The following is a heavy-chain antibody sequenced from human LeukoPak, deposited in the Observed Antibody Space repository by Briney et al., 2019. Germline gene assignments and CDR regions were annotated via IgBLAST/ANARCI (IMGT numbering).Heavy chain of an antibody. CDR1: GFTFKTYG. J-gene: IGHJ6*03. V-gene: IGHV3-30*02. Sequence: SGGSLRLSCAAPGFTFKTYGMHSVRQAPRKGLEWVAFISNDGSKKYYADSVKGRFTISRDNFKNTLYMQMNSLRAEDKAVYYCAKDRGTYGDYVNYYYYMDVWGKGTTVTVSS. D-gene: IGHD4-17*01. CDR2: ISNDGSKK. CDR3: AKDRGTYGDYVNYYYYMDV.